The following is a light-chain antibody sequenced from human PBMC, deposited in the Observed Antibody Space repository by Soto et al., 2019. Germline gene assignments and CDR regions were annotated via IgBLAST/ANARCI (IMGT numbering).Light chain of an antibody. CDR3: QQYNTHPT. V-gene: IGKV1-5*03. CDR2: KPS. J-gene: IGKJ1*01. Sequence: DIQITQSPSTLSASVGDRVTITCRASQSISSWLDWYQQKQGKAPKLLLYKPSSLESEVPSRFSGSGAGKELTLTSSSLHDDDFANYYCQQYNTHPTFGQGTKVEIK. CDR1: QSISSW.